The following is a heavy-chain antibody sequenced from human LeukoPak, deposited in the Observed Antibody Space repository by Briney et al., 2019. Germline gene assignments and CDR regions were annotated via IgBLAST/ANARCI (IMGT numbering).Heavy chain of an antibody. Sequence: SETLSLTCTVSGGSISSYYWSWIRQPAGKGLEWIGRIYTSGSTNYNPSLKSRVTMSVDTPKNQFSLKLSSVTAADTAVYYCARDPEGSGENWFDPWGQGTLVTVSS. D-gene: IGHD3-10*01. V-gene: IGHV4-4*07. J-gene: IGHJ5*02. CDR1: GGSISSYY. CDR3: ARDPEGSGENWFDP. CDR2: IYTSGST.